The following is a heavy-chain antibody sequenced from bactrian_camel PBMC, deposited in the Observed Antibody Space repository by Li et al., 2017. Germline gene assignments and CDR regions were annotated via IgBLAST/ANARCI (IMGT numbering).Heavy chain of an antibody. CDR1: EYTYNTYC. CDR2: IDSDEIR. CDR3: AAVELGGYCYFTLLVGRGSHKGHY. J-gene: IGHJ4*01. D-gene: IGHD2*01. Sequence: HVQLVESGGGSVQAGGSLRLSCTVSEYTYNTYCMAWFRQAPGKEREEVAAIDSDEIRSYADSVKDRFTISKDSANHTLYLQMNDLKPEDTAMYYCAAVELGGYCYFTLLVGRGSHKGHYWGQGTQVTVS. V-gene: IGHV3S26*01.